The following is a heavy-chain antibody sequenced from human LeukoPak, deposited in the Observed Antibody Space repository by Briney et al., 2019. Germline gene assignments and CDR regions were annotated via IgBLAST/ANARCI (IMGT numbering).Heavy chain of an antibody. CDR3: ARSSRFPLYYFDY. D-gene: IGHD3-3*01. CDR1: GGSISSYY. Sequence: PSETLSLTCTVSGGSISSYYWGWIRQPPGKGLEWIGSIYDSGRTFSNPSLKSRVTMFVDTSKNQFSLKLSSVTATDTAVYYSARSSRFPLYYFDYWGQGTLVTVSS. J-gene: IGHJ4*02. V-gene: IGHV4-39*01. CDR2: IYDSGRT.